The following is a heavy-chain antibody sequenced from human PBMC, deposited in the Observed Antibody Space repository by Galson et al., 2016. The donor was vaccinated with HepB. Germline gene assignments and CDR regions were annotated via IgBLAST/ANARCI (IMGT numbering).Heavy chain of an antibody. CDR1: GYTFNTYN. J-gene: IGHJ5*02. CDR3: AKDTRSGFYSRWFDP. Sequence: SVKVSCKASGYTFNTYNMHWVRQAPGQGLEWMGIIKPSGGNTIYVQKFQDRITMTRDTSTSTVYMELISLRSEDTALYYCAKDTRSGFYSRWFDPWGQGTLVTVSS. CDR2: IKPSGGNT. D-gene: IGHD3-3*01. V-gene: IGHV1-46*02.